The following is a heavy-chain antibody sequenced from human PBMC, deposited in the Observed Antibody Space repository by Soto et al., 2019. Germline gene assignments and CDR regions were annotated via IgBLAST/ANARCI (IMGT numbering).Heavy chain of an antibody. J-gene: IGHJ6*02. Sequence: SVKVSCKASGYTFTSYGISWVRQAPGQGLEWMGWISAYNGNTNYAQKLQGRVTMTTDTSTSTAYMELRSLRSDDTAVYYCARLPYGSGSSYYYYYGMDVWGQGTTVTVSS. CDR1: GYTFTSYG. D-gene: IGHD3-10*01. CDR2: ISAYNGNT. V-gene: IGHV1-18*01. CDR3: ARLPYGSGSSYYYYYGMDV.